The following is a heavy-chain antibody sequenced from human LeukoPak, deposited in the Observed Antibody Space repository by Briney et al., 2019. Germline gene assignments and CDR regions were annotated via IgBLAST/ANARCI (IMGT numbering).Heavy chain of an antibody. CDR1: GFTFNNYG. J-gene: IGHJ3*02. CDR3: AKGRRDGYKPDAFDI. V-gene: IGHV3-30*02. CDR2: IRNDGSNK. Sequence: GGSLRLSCAASGFTFNNYGMHWVRQAPGKGLEWVSFIRNDGSNKYYADSVKGRFTISRDNSKNTLYLQMNSLRAEDTAVYYCAKGRRDGYKPDAFDIWGQGTMVTVSS. D-gene: IGHD5-24*01.